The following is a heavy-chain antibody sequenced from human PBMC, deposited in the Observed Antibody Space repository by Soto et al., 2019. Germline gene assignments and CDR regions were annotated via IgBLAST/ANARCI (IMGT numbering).Heavy chain of an antibody. V-gene: IGHV1-46*01. CDR1: GYTFTSYY. J-gene: IGHJ4*02. D-gene: IGHD4-17*01. Sequence: GASVKVCCKACGYTFTSYYMHWVRQAHGQGLEWMGIINPSGGSTSYAQKFQGRVTMTRDTSTSTVYMELSSLRSEDTAVYYCARIMSTVTTSFDYWGQGTLVTVSS. CDR3: ARIMSTVTTSFDY. CDR2: INPSGGST.